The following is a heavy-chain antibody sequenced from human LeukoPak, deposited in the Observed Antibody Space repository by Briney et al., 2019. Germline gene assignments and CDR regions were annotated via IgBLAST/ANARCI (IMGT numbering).Heavy chain of an antibody. J-gene: IGHJ4*02. CDR2: IYYSGTT. D-gene: IGHD6-6*01. Sequence: MPSETLSLTYTVSGGSISSYYWGWIRQPPGKGLEWIGSIYYSGTTYYNPSLKSRVTTSVDTSKNQFSLEVTSMTAADTAVYYCARHSSAARPNFDYWGQGTLVTVSS. CDR1: GGSISSYY. V-gene: IGHV4-39*01. CDR3: ARHSSAARPNFDY.